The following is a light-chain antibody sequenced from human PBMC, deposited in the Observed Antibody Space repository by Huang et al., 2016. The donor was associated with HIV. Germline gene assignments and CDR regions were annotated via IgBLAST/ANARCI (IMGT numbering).Light chain of an antibody. CDR2: GAS. J-gene: IGKJ1*01. CDR3: QQYNKWPPWT. CDR1: QSVSSN. V-gene: IGKV3-15*01. Sequence: EIVMTQSPATLSVSPGERAPLSCRASQSVSSNLAGYQQKPGPAPRLLIYGASTRATGIPARFRGSGSGTEFTLTISSLQSEDFAVYYCQQYNKWPPWTFGQGTKVEIK.